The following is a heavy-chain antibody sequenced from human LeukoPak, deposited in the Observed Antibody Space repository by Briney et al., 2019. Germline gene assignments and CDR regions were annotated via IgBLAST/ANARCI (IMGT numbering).Heavy chain of an antibody. V-gene: IGHV4-61*01. CDR2: IYYSGST. CDR3: ARGYCSSTSCYFVGEGVDAFDI. CDR1: GGSISSGSYY. D-gene: IGHD2-2*01. J-gene: IGHJ3*02. Sequence: SETLSLTCTVSGGSISSGSYYWSWIRQPPGKGLEWIGYIYYSGSTNYNPSLKSRVTISVDTSKNQFSLKLSSVTAADTAVYYCARGYCSSTSCYFVGEGVDAFDIWGQGTMVTVSS.